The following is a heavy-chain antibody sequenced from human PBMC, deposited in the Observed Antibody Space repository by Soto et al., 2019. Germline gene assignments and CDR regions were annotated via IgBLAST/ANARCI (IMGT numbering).Heavy chain of an antibody. CDR1: GFTFSSYE. Sequence: EVQLVESGGGLVQPGGSLRLSCAASGFTFSSYEMNWVRQAPGKGLEWVSYISSSGSTIYYADSVKGRFTISRDNAKNSLYLQMNSLRAEDTAVYYCAREPIAAAGTGNYYGMDVWGQGTTVTVSS. J-gene: IGHJ6*02. CDR2: ISSSGSTI. CDR3: AREPIAAAGTGNYYGMDV. V-gene: IGHV3-48*03. D-gene: IGHD6-13*01.